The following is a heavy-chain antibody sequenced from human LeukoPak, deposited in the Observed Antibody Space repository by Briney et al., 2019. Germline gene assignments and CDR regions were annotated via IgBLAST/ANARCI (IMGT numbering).Heavy chain of an antibody. CDR3: ARGGFNMVRGVIIPSNSYYYYMDI. J-gene: IGHJ6*03. CDR1: GFTFSAYS. Sequence: PGGSLRLSCAVSGFTFSAYSMNWVRQAPGKGLEWVSSITSGDFVYFADSLKGRFTTSRDNAKSSLYLQMNSLRAEDTAVYYCARGGFNMVRGVIIPSNSYYYYMDIWGKGTTVTVSS. D-gene: IGHD3-10*01. V-gene: IGHV3-21*01. CDR2: ITSGDFV.